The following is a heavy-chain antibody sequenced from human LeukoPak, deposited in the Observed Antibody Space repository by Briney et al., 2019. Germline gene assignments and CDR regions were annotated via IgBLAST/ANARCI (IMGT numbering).Heavy chain of an antibody. V-gene: IGHV3-74*01. D-gene: IGHD6-6*01. CDR2: INSDGSTT. J-gene: IGHJ4*02. CDR3: VRATYSSSRFDY. Sequence: QTGGSLRLSCAASGFTFSSYWMHWVRQAPGKGLVWVSRINSDGSTTTYAGSVKGRFTISRDNAKNTLYLQMNSLRAEDTAVYYCVRATYSSSRFDYWGQGTLVTVPS. CDR1: GFTFSSYW.